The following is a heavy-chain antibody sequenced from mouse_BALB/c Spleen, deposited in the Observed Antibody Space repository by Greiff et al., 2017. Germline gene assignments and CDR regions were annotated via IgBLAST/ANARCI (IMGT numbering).Heavy chain of an antibody. D-gene: IGHD6-5*01. Sequence: QVTLKVSGPGILQPSQTLSLTCSFSGFSLSTSGMSVGWIRQPSGKGLEWLAHIWWNDDKYYNPALKSRLTISKDTSNNQVFLKIASVVTADTATYYCARLYARYFDVWGAGTTVTVSS. CDR2: IWWNDDK. CDR1: GFSLSTSGMS. J-gene: IGHJ1*01. V-gene: IGHV8-8*01. CDR3: ARLYARYFDV.